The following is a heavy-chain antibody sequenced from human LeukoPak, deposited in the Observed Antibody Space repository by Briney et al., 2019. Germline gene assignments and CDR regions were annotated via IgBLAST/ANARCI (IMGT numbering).Heavy chain of an antibody. V-gene: IGHV1-18*01. D-gene: IGHD1-26*01. Sequence: ASVKVSCKASGYTFSKYVVTWVRHAPGQGLEWMGWISAYHGNKHYAQNSQGRVTMTTDTSTSTAYMELRSLTSDDTAMYYCARGKWELLVSAFDIWGQGTMVTVSS. CDR1: GYTFSKYV. CDR2: ISAYHGNK. CDR3: ARGKWELLVSAFDI. J-gene: IGHJ3*02.